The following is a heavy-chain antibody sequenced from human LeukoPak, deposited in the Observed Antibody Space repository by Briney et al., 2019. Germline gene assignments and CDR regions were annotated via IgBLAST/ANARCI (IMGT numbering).Heavy chain of an antibody. J-gene: IGHJ5*02. Sequence: PGGSLRLSCAASGFTFSSYSMNWVRQAPGKGLEWVSYISSSSSTIYYADSVKGRFTISRDNAKNSLYLQMNSLRAEDTAVYYCASEGDYGDFYWFDPWGQGTLVTVSS. V-gene: IGHV3-48*01. D-gene: IGHD4-17*01. CDR2: ISSSSSTI. CDR3: ASEGDYGDFYWFDP. CDR1: GFTFSSYS.